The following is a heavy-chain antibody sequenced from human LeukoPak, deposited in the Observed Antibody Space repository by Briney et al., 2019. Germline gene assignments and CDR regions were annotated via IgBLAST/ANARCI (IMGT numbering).Heavy chain of an antibody. CDR3: ARDVYGGNSQHYFDY. Sequence: PSETLSLTCTVSGASIGSGSYYWSWIRQPAGKGLEWIGRIYTSGSTNYNPSLKSRVTISVDTSKNQFSLKLSSVTAADTAVYYCARDVYGGNSQHYFDYWGQGTLVTVSS. CDR2: IYTSGST. D-gene: IGHD4-23*01. V-gene: IGHV4-61*02. CDR1: GASIGSGSYY. J-gene: IGHJ4*02.